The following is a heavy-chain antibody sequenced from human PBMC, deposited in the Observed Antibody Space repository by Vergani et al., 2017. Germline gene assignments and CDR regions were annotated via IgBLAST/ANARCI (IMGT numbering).Heavy chain of an antibody. V-gene: IGHV4-34*01. CDR1: GGSFSGYY. J-gene: IGHJ5*02. Sequence: QVQLQQWGAGLLKPSETLSLTCAVYGGSFSGYYWSWIRQPPGKGLEWIGEINQSGSTNYNPSLKSRVTMSVDTSKSQFSLKLSSVTAADTAVYYCTRHWAVVAANNWFDPWGQGTLVTVSS. CDR3: TRHWAVVAANNWFDP. CDR2: INQSGST. D-gene: IGHD2-15*01.